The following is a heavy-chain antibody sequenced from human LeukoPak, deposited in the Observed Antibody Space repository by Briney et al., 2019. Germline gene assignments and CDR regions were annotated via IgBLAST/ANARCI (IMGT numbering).Heavy chain of an antibody. CDR1: GGTFISYA. CDR3: ARSSFPLDYGDYITYSNYYYYGMDV. J-gene: IGHJ6*02. V-gene: IGHV1-69*13. Sequence: ASVKVSCKASGGTFISYAISWVRQAPGQGLEWMGGIIPIFGTANYAQKFQGRVTITADESTSTAYMELSSLRSEDTAVYYCARSSFPLDYGDYITYSNYYYYGMDVWGQGTTVTVSS. CDR2: IIPIFGTA. D-gene: IGHD4-17*01.